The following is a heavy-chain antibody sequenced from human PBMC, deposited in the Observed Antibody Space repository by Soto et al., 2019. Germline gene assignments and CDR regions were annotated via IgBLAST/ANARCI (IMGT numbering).Heavy chain of an antibody. D-gene: IGHD2-15*01. CDR3: ARRGGGVVLAATTPFDY. Sequence: QVPLQESGPRLVRPSGTLSLTCTVSSGAITSANWWSWVRQPPGRGLEWIGEIYHSGSTNYNLSLKSRVTLAVDKSKSQFSLRLSSVTAADTAMDYWARRGGGVVLAATTPFDYWGQGTLVTVSS. CDR1: SGAITSANW. V-gene: IGHV4-4*02. CDR2: IYHSGST. J-gene: IGHJ4*02.